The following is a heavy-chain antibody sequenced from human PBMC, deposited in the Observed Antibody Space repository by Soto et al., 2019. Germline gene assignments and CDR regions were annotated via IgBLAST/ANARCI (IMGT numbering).Heavy chain of an antibody. CDR1: GGSFSGYY. Sequence: SETLSLTCAVYGGSFSGYYWSWIRQPPGKGLEWIGEINHSGSTNYNPSLKSRVTISVDTSKNQFSLKLSSVTAAGTAVYYCAIAVAGKEVDYWGQGTLVTVSS. J-gene: IGHJ4*02. CDR2: INHSGST. V-gene: IGHV4-34*01. D-gene: IGHD6-19*01. CDR3: AIAVAGKEVDY.